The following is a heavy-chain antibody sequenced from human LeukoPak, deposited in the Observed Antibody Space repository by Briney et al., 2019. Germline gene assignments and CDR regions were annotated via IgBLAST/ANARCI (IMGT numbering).Heavy chain of an antibody. CDR3: ARVFRGVVTSNWFDP. CDR1: GGSINGHY. D-gene: IGHD2-21*02. V-gene: IGHV4-59*11. Sequence: PSETLSLTCTVSGGSINGHYWTWIRLPPGKGLEWIGFVYDNGNTNYNSSLQSRVTMSVDTSTNQLSLKMSSVTAADTAIYYCARVFRGVVTSNWFDPWGQGTLVTVPS. J-gene: IGHJ5*02. CDR2: VYDNGNT.